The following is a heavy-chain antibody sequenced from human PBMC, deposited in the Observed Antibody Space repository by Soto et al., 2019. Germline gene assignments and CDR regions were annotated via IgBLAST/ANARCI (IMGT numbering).Heavy chain of an antibody. V-gene: IGHV1-58*02. CDR1: GFTFTSST. CDR2: IVVGSGNT. CDR3: AAGKYDFWSGYDY. J-gene: IGHJ4*02. D-gene: IGHD3-3*01. Sequence: ASVKVSCKASGFTFTSSTMQWVRQVRGQRLEWVGWIVVGSGNTNYAQKFQGRVTITRDMSTSTAYMELSSLRSEDTAVYYCAAGKYDFWSGYDYWGQGTQVTVSS.